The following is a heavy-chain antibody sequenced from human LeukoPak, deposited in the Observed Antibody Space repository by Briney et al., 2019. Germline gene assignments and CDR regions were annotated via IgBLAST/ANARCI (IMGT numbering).Heavy chain of an antibody. CDR2: ISGSGGST. J-gene: IGHJ4*02. D-gene: IGHD4-17*01. V-gene: IGHV3-23*01. CDR1: GFTFSSYA. CDR3: ARSPGYGLRIAEFDY. Sequence: PGGSLRLSCAASGFTFSSYAMSWVRQAPGKGLEWVSAISGSGGSTYYADSVKGRFTISRDNSKDTLYLQMNSLRAEDTAVYYCARSPGYGLRIAEFDYWGQGTLVTVSS.